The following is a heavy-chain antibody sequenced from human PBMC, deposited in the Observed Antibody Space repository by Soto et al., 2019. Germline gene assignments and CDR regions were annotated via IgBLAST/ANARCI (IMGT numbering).Heavy chain of an antibody. V-gene: IGHV3-33*01. J-gene: IGHJ6*02. CDR1: GFNFSSYG. CDR3: ARGVIPVAIFISVGMDC. CDR2: IWYDGSSK. Sequence: QVHLAESGGGVVQPGRSLRLSCSASGFNFSSYGMHWVRQSPGKGLEWVAIIWYDGSSKYYAVSLAGLFTISRDNSKNTLCLEMSSLSVAYTAMYYCARGVIPVAIFISVGMDCWGQGTTVTV. D-gene: IGHD2-2*02.